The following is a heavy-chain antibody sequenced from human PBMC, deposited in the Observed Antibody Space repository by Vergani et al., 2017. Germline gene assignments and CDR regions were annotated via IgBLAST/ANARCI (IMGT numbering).Heavy chain of an antibody. Sequence: EVQLVESGGVVVQPGGSLRLSCAASGFTFDDYTMHWVRQAPGKGLEWVSLISWDGGSTYYADSVKGRFTISRDNSKNSLYLQMNSLRTEDTALYYCAKDECSSTSCYGDYYYYMDVWGKGTTVTVSS. J-gene: IGHJ6*03. V-gene: IGHV3-43*01. CDR3: AKDECSSTSCYGDYYYYMDV. D-gene: IGHD2-2*01. CDR1: GFTFDDYT. CDR2: ISWDGGST.